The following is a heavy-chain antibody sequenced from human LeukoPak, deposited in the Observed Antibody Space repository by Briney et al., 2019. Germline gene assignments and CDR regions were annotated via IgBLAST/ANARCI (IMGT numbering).Heavy chain of an antibody. CDR2: ISTSGNTR. Sequence: GGSLRLSCAASGFTISSYYMSWVRQAPGKGLEWVSYISTSGNTRYYADSVKGRFTISRDNAKNSLYLQMNSLRVEDTAVYYCARELSGTTSYYFDYWGQGTLVTVSS. CDR1: GFTISSYY. CDR3: ARELSGTTSYYFDY. J-gene: IGHJ4*02. V-gene: IGHV3-48*03. D-gene: IGHD1-7*01.